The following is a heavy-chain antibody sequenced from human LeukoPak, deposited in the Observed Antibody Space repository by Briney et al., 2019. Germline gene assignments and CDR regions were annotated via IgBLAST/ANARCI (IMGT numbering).Heavy chain of an antibody. D-gene: IGHD6-13*01. J-gene: IGHJ4*02. Sequence: PGGSLRLSCAASGFTFSSYAMHWVRQAPGKGLEWVAVISYDGSNKYYADSVKGRFTISRDNAKNSLYLQMNSLRAEDTAVYYCARASMGIAAALSVDWGQGTLVTVSS. CDR2: ISYDGSNK. V-gene: IGHV3-30-3*01. CDR3: ARASMGIAAALSVD. CDR1: GFTFSSYA.